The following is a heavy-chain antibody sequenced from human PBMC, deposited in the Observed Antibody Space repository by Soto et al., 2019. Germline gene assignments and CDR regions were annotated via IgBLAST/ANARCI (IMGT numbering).Heavy chain of an antibody. CDR2: GYYSGST. D-gene: IGHD1-1*01. V-gene: IGHV4-61*01. CDR3: VRDPGLEPHYYYRMGV. CDR1: GYSVRSGRYY. Sequence: PSETLSLTCTVSGYSVRSGRYYWGWIRQPPGKGLEWIGYGYYSGSTNYNPSLKSRATISIDTFNDQFPLKLTSVTAAGTAVYYCVRDPGLEPHYYYRMGVWGQGTMVTVSS. J-gene: IGHJ6*02.